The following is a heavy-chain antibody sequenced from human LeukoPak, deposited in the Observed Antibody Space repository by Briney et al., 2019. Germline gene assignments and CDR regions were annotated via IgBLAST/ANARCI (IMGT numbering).Heavy chain of an antibody. Sequence: GGPLRLSCAASGFTFSSYAMSWVRQAPGKELEWVSAISGSGVNTYYADSVKGRFTISRDNSQNTQYLPISSLRVEDPAVYYCAKGPGYCSGSSCYSDHGSYFDYWGQGTLVTVSS. D-gene: IGHD2-15*01. CDR2: ISGSGVNT. J-gene: IGHJ4*02. CDR1: GFTFSSYA. CDR3: AKGPGYCSGSSCYSDHGSYFDY. V-gene: IGHV3-23*01.